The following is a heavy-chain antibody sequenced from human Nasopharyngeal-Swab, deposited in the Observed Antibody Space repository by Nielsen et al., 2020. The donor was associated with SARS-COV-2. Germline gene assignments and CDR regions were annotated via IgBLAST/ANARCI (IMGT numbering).Heavy chain of an antibody. J-gene: IGHJ6*02. D-gene: IGHD3-3*01. V-gene: IGHV3-23*01. Sequence: GGSPRLSCAASGFTFSSYAMSWVRQAPGKGLEWVSAISGSGGSTYYADSVKGRFTISRDNSKNTLYLQMNSLRAEDTAVYYCAKDGALRFLEWLLRGDYYGMDVWGQGTTVTVSS. CDR3: AKDGALRFLEWLLRGDYYGMDV. CDR1: GFTFSSYA. CDR2: ISGSGGST.